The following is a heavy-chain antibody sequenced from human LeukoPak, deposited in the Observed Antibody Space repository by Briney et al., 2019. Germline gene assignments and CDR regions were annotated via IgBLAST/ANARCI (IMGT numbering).Heavy chain of an antibody. CDR1: GGSISSGGYS. CDR2: IYHSGST. Sequence: SETLSLTCAVSGGSISSGGYSWSWIRQPPGKGLEWIGYIYHSGSTYYNPSLKSRVTISVDRSKNQFSLKLSSVTAADTAAYYCAGDTGFYGDYGMDVWGQGTTVTVSS. CDR3: AGDTGFYGDYGMDV. V-gene: IGHV4-30-2*01. J-gene: IGHJ6*02. D-gene: IGHD4-17*01.